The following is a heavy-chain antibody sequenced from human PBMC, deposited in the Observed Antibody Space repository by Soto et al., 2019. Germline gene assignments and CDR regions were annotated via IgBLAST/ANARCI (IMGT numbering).Heavy chain of an antibody. CDR1: GGTFSSYA. V-gene: IGHV1-69*13. Sequence: SVKVSCKASGGTFSSYAISWVRQAPGQGLEWMGWIIPIFGTANYAQKFQGRVTITADESTSTAYMELSSLRSEDTAVYYCAGEKGYCSSTSCYHNWFDPWGQGTLVTV. CDR3: AGEKGYCSSTSCYHNWFDP. J-gene: IGHJ5*02. D-gene: IGHD2-2*01. CDR2: IIPIFGTA.